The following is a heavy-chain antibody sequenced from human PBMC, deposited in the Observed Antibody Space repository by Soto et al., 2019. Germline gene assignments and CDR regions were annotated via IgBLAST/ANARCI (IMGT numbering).Heavy chain of an antibody. CDR1: GGSFSGYY. D-gene: IGHD2-15*01. CDR3: ARSYSSGGSCYRRGYYFDY. V-gene: IGHV4-34*01. Sequence: QVQLQQWGAGLLKPSETLSLTCAVYGGSFSGYYWSWIRQPPGKGLEWIGEINHSGSTNYNPSLKSRVTISVDTSKNQFSLKLSSVTAADTAVYYCARSYSSGGSCYRRGYYFDYWGQGTLVTVSS. CDR2: INHSGST. J-gene: IGHJ4*02.